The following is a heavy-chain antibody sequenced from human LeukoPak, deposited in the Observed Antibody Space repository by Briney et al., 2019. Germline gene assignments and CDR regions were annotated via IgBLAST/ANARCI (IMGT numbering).Heavy chain of an antibody. CDR3: AREKYYGSGSYDYYYYGMDV. Sequence: GASVKVSCKASGGTFSSYAISWVRQAPGQGLEWMGGIIPIFGTANYAQKFQGRVTITADESTSAAYMELSSLRSEDTAVYYCAREKYYGSGSYDYYYYGMDVWGQGTTVTVSS. J-gene: IGHJ6*02. CDR2: IIPIFGTA. D-gene: IGHD3-10*01. V-gene: IGHV1-69*01. CDR1: GGTFSSYA.